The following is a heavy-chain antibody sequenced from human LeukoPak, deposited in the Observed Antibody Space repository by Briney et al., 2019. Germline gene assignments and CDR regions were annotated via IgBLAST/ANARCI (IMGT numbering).Heavy chain of an antibody. V-gene: IGHV3-23*01. Sequence: SGGSLRLSCAASGFTFSSYAMSWVRQAPGKGLEWVSAISGSGGSTYYADSVKGRFTISRDNSKNTLYLQMSSLRAEDTAVYYCAKGISDYSDYYFDYWGQGTLVTVSS. D-gene: IGHD4-11*01. J-gene: IGHJ4*02. CDR3: AKGISDYSDYYFDY. CDR2: ISGSGGST. CDR1: GFTFSSYA.